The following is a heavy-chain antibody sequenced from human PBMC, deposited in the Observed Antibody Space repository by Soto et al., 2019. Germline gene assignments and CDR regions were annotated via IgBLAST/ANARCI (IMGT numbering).Heavy chain of an antibody. V-gene: IGHV1-69*06. CDR2: IIPIFGTA. D-gene: IGHD4-4*01. CDR3: ARVSSTVTTFDYCYYYYGMDV. J-gene: IGHJ6*02. Sequence: QVQLVQSGAEVKKPGSSVKVSCKASGGTFSSYAISWVRQAPGQGLEWMGGIIPIFGTAHYAQKFQGRVTITADKSTSTAYMELSSLRSEDTAVYYCARVSSTVTTFDYCYYYYGMDVWGQVTTVTVSS. CDR1: GGTFSSYA.